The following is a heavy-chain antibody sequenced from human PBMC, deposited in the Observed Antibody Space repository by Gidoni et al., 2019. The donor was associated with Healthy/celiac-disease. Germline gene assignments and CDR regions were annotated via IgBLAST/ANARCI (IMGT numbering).Heavy chain of an antibody. Sequence: QLQLVQAGAEVKKPGASVKVSCKASGYTVTSYSMHWVRPAPGQGLEWMGIINPSGGSTSYAQKFQGRVTRTRDTSTSTVYMELSSLRSEDTAVYYCARDQTVTTCGMDVWGQGTTVTVSS. D-gene: IGHD4-17*01. CDR3: ARDQTVTTCGMDV. J-gene: IGHJ6*02. CDR1: GYTVTSYS. V-gene: IGHV1-46*01. CDR2: INPSGGST.